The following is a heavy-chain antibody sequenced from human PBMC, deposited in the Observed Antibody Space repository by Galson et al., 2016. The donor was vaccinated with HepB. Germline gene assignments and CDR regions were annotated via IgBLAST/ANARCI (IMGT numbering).Heavy chain of an antibody. D-gene: IGHD1-1*01. J-gene: IGHJ4*02. CDR1: GASISNSRYY. CDR3: ARRPCSAGNCRAFDN. CDR2: IYFSGFT. V-gene: IGHV4-39*01. Sequence: SETLSLTCNVSGASISNSRYYWAWVRQPPGKGLEWIGSIYFSGFTYDNPSLKSRVTMSVDTSKNQFSLQMSAVTAADPAVYYCARRPCSAGNCRAFDNWGQGFVVTVSS.